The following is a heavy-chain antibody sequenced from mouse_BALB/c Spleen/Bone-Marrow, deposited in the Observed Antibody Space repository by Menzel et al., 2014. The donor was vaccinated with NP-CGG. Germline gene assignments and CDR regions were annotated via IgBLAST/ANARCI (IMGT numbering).Heavy chain of an antibody. V-gene: IGHV1-20*02. CDR2: INPYNGDT. J-gene: IGHJ4*01. D-gene: IGHD1-1*01. CDR1: GYSFTGYF. CDR3: AREGYYYGSSYGNAMDY. Sequence: VQLQQSGPELVKPGASVKISCKASGYSFTGYFMNWVMQSHGKSFEWIGRINPYNGDTFYNQKFKGKATLTVDKSSSTAHMELRSLASEDSAVYYCAREGYYYGSSYGNAMDYWGQGTSVTVSS.